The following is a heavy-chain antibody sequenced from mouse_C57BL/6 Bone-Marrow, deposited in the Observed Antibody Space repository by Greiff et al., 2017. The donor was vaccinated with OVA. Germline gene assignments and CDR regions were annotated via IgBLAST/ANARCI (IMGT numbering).Heavy chain of an antibody. D-gene: IGHD1-1*01. CDR3: TREVYYYGSSPFYAMDY. Sequence: QVQLQQSGAELVRPGASVTLSCKASGYTFTDYEMHCVKQTPVHGLEWIGAIVPETCGTSYNQKFKGQATMTADKSSSTAYMELLSLTSEDSAVYYGTREVYYYGSSPFYAMDYWGQGTSVTVSS. V-gene: IGHV1-23*01. J-gene: IGHJ4*01. CDR2: IVPETCGT. CDR1: GYTFTDYE.